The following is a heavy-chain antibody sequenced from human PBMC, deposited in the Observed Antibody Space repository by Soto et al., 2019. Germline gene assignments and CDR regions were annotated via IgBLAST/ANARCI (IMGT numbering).Heavy chain of an antibody. CDR2: IIPIFGTA. V-gene: IGHV1-69*06. CDR1: GGTFSSYA. D-gene: IGHD3-9*01. CDR3: ARGGYDILTGYYKDYYYYGMDV. J-gene: IGHJ6*02. Sequence: GASVKVSCKAPGGTFSSYAISWVRQAPGQGLEWMGGIIPIFGTANYAQKFQGRVTITADKSTSTAYMELSSLRSEDTAVYYCARGGYDILTGYYKDYYYYGMDVWG.